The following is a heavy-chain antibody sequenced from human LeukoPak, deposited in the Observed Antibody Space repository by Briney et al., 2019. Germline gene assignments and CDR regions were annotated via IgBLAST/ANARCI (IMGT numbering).Heavy chain of an antibody. CDR2: IYYSGST. V-gene: IGHV4-59*01. CDR3: ARGDPDNSSSWYLVDY. Sequence: PSETLSLTCTVSGGSISSYYWSWIRQPPGKGLEWIRYIYYSGSTNYNPSLKSRVTISVDTSKNQFSLKLSSVTAADTAVYYCARGDPDNSSSWYLVDYWGQGTLVTVSS. J-gene: IGHJ4*02. D-gene: IGHD6-13*01. CDR1: GGSISSYY.